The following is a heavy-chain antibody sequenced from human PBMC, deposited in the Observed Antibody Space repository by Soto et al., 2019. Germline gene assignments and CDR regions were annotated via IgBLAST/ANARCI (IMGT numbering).Heavy chain of an antibody. V-gene: IGHV1-3*01. D-gene: IGHD6-19*01. J-gene: IGHJ4*02. CDR1: GYTFTSYA. CDR2: INAGNGNT. CDR3: ARDAGIAVAGTVPFLVY. Sequence: ASVKVSCKASGYTFTSYAMHWVRQAPGQRLEWMGWINAGNGNTKYSQKFQGRVTITRDTSASTAYMELSSLRSEDTAVYYCARDAGIAVAGTVPFLVYWGQGTLVTVSS.